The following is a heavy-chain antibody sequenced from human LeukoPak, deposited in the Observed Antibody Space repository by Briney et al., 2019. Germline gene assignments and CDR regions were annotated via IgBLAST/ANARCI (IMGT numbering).Heavy chain of an antibody. D-gene: IGHD3-22*01. V-gene: IGHV1-69*05. Sequence: SVKVSCKASGGTFSSYAISWVRQAPGQGLEWMGGTIPIFGTANYAQKFQGRVTITTDESTSTAYMELSSLRSEDTAVYYCARKGTYYYDSSGYSVEYFDLWGRGTLVTVSS. J-gene: IGHJ2*01. CDR2: TIPIFGTA. CDR3: ARKGTYYYDSSGYSVEYFDL. CDR1: GGTFSSYA.